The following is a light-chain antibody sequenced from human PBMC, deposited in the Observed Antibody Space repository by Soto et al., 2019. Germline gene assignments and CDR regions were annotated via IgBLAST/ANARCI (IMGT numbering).Light chain of an antibody. V-gene: IGKV1-5*03. CDR2: GTS. CDR3: QEYGDQFRATSLY. Sequence: IQMTQSPSSVSASIGDRITISCRASQRINSFFAWYHQRPGEAPKLLIYGTSLLHSGVSSRFSGSGFGTEFTLTITSLQTEDLGTYFCQEYGDQFRATSLYFGGGT. J-gene: IGKJ4*01. CDR1: QRINSF.